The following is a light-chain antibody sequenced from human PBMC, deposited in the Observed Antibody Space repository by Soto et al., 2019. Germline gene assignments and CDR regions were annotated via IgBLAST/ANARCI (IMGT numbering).Light chain of an antibody. Sequence: EIMMTQSPVTLSVSPGERATLSCRASQSVNSNLAWYQQKPGQAPRLLIYGASTRATGIPASFIGNGSGTEFTLTASSLQPEDFAVYYCQQSNNWPFTFDPRTKVDIK. CDR2: GAS. J-gene: IGKJ3*01. V-gene: IGKV3-15*01. CDR3: QQSNNWPFT. CDR1: QSVNSN.